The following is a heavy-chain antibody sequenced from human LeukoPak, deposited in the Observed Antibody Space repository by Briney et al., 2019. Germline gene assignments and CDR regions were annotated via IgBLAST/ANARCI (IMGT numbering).Heavy chain of an antibody. D-gene: IGHD3-3*01. CDR1: GYTFTGYY. J-gene: IGHJ4*02. V-gene: IGHV1-2*02. CDR2: INPNSGGT. Sequence: ASVKVSCKASGYTFTGYYMHWVRQAPGQGLEWMGWINPNSGGTNYAQKFQGRVTMTRDTSISTAYMELSRLRSDDTAVYYCARGSLHVLRFLEWYAVMDYFDYWGQGTLATVSS. CDR3: ARGSLHVLRFLEWYAVMDYFDY.